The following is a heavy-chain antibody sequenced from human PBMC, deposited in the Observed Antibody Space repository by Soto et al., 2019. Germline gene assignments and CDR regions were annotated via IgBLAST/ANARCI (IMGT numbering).Heavy chain of an antibody. D-gene: IGHD3-3*01. Sequence: ASVKVSCKASGGTFSSYAISWVRQAPGQGLEWMGGIIPIFGTANYAQKFQGRVTITADESTSTAYMELSSLRSEDTAVYYCARPASTIFGVVSGDFDYWGQGTLVTVSS. CDR2: IIPIFGTA. CDR3: ARPASTIFGVVSGDFDY. CDR1: GGTFSSYA. J-gene: IGHJ4*02. V-gene: IGHV1-69*13.